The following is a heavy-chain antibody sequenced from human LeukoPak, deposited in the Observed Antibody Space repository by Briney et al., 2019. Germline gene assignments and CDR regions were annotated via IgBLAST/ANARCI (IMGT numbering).Heavy chain of an antibody. J-gene: IGHJ4*02. V-gene: IGHV3-30-3*01. CDR1: GFTFSSYA. Sequence: GGSLRPSCAASGFTFSSYAMHWVRQAPGKGLEWVAVISYDGSNKYYADSVKGRFTISRDNSKNTLYLQMNSLRAEDTAVYYCARGPNYDYVWGSYRYYDYWGQGTLVTVSS. D-gene: IGHD3-16*02. CDR3: ARGPNYDYVWGSYRYYDY. CDR2: ISYDGSNK.